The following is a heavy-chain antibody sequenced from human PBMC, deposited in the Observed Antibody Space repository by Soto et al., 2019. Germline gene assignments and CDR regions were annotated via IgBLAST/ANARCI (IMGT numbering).Heavy chain of an antibody. CDR1: GFSLSTSGVG. CDR2: LYWDDDK. CDR3: AHRGTGVGTWYFDL. D-gene: IGHD7-27*01. V-gene: IGHV2-5*02. Sequence: HITLKESGPTLVKPTQTLTLTCTFSGFSLSTSGVGVGWIRQPPEKALEWLELLYWDDDKRYNPSLKSRLTITTDTSKNQVVLTITTIDPVDTATYYCAHRGTGVGTWYFDLWGRGTRVTVSS. J-gene: IGHJ2*01.